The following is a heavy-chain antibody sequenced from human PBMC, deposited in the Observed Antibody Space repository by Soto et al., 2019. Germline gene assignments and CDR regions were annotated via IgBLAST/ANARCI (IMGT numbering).Heavy chain of an antibody. Sequence: PSETLSLTCTVCGRSISSSNSYCGRIRQPPGKGLEWIGSIYYSGNTYYSPSLKSRITISVDTSKNQFSLKLSSVTAADTAVYYCARLDSRGNSLFDYSGLGTLVT. V-gene: IGHV4-39*01. CDR3: ARLDSRGNSLFDY. CDR2: IYYSGNT. J-gene: IGHJ4*02. CDR1: GRSISSSNSY. D-gene: IGHD3-22*01.